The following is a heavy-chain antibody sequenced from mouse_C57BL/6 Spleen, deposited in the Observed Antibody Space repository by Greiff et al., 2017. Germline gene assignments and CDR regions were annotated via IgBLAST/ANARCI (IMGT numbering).Heavy chain of an antibody. V-gene: IGHV1-64*01. CDR1: GYTFTSYW. J-gene: IGHJ2*01. Sequence: VQLQQPGAELVKPGASVKLSCKASGYTFTSYWMHWVKQRPGQGLEWIGMIHPNSGSTNYNEKFKSKATLTVDKSSSTAYMQLSSLTSEDSAVYYCARSNWLYYFDYWGQGTTLTVSS. CDR3: ARSNWLYYFDY. D-gene: IGHD4-1*01. CDR2: IHPNSGST.